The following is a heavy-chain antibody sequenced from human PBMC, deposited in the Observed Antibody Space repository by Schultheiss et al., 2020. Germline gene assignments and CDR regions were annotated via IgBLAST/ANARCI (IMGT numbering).Heavy chain of an antibody. V-gene: IGHV1-18*04. Sequence: ASVKVSCKASGYTFTGYYMHWVRQAPGQGLEWMGWISAYNGNTNYAQKLQGRVTMTTDTSTSTAYMELRSLRSEDTAVYYCAREQNWFDPWGQGTLVTVSS. J-gene: IGHJ5*02. CDR3: AREQNWFDP. CDR2: ISAYNGNT. CDR1: GYTFTGYY.